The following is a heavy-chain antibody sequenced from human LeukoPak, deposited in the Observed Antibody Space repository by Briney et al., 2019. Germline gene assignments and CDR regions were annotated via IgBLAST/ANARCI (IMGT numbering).Heavy chain of an antibody. CDR1: GGSIGTYY. CDR2: IYSRGSS. V-gene: IGHV4-59*01. Sequence: PSETLSLTCTVSGGSIGTYYWTWIRQPPGKGLEWIGSIYSRGSSDYNPSLKSRVTISVDTSKNQFSLKLSSVTAADTAVYYCARHGTSGTNLNWFDPWGQGTLVTVSS. J-gene: IGHJ5*02. D-gene: IGHD1-1*01. CDR3: ARHGTSGTNLNWFDP.